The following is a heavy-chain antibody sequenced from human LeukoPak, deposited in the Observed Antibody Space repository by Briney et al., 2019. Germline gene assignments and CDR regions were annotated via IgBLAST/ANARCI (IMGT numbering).Heavy chain of an antibody. D-gene: IGHD1-20*01. V-gene: IGHV1-69*05. CDR3: AREAPYNWNDDAFDI. Sequence: SVTVSCKASGGTFSSYAISWVRQAPGQGLEWMGRIIPIFGTANYAQKFQGRVTITTDESTSTAYMERSSLRSEDTAVYYSAREAPYNWNDDAFDIWGQGTMVTVSS. J-gene: IGHJ3*02. CDR2: IIPIFGTA. CDR1: GGTFSSYA.